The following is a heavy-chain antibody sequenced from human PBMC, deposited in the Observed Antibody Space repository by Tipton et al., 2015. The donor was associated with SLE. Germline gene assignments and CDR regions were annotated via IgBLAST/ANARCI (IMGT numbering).Heavy chain of an antibody. Sequence: GSLRLSCAASGFTFSSYEMNWVRQAPGKGLEWVSYISSSGSTIYYADSVKGRFTISRDNSKKTLYLQRNSLRAEDTAVYYCAKNRYIVATIPFDYWGQGTLVTVSS. D-gene: IGHD5-12*01. CDR3: AKNRYIVATIPFDY. CDR1: GFTFSSYE. CDR2: ISSSGSTI. J-gene: IGHJ4*02. V-gene: IGHV3-48*03.